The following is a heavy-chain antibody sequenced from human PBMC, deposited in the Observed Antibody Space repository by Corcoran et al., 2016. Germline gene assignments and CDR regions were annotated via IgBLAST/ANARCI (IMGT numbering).Heavy chain of an antibody. CDR2: IYHGDSDT. D-gene: IGHD1-1*01. J-gene: IGHJ6*02. CDR1: GNIFTSYW. Sequence: EVQLVQSGAEVKKPGESLKISCQGSGNIFTSYWIGWVRQMPGQGLEWMGIIYHGDSDTRYSPSFQGQVTISVDRSTTTVYLQWSSLKASDTAMYYCARRGTAPGSRYYGMDVWGQGTTVTVSS. V-gene: IGHV5-51*01. CDR3: ARRGTAPGSRYYGMDV.